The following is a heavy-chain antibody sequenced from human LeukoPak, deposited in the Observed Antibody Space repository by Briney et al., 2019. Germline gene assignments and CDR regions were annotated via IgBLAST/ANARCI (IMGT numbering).Heavy chain of an antibody. CDR3: ARDFSFGGATPHAFDI. D-gene: IGHD3-16*01. CDR1: GYTFTSYG. J-gene: IGHJ3*02. V-gene: IGHV1-18*01. Sequence: GASVKVSCKASGYTFTSYGISWVRQAPGQGLEWMGWISAYNGNTNYAQKLQGRVTMTTDTSTSTAYMELRSLRSDDTAVYYCARDFSFGGATPHAFDIWGQGTMVTVSS. CDR2: ISAYNGNT.